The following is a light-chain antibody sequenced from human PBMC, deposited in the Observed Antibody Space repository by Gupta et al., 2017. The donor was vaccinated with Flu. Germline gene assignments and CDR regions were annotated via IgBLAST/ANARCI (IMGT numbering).Light chain of an antibody. V-gene: IGKV1-5*03. Sequence: DIQMTQSPSTLSAFVGDRVTITCRASQSISPWLAWYQLKPGKAPKLLIYKASTLESGVPSRFSGSGSGTEFTLTISSLQPDDFATYFCQQYKSYTPLTFGGGTKVEIK. CDR1: QSISPW. CDR3: QQYKSYTPLT. CDR2: KAS. J-gene: IGKJ4*01.